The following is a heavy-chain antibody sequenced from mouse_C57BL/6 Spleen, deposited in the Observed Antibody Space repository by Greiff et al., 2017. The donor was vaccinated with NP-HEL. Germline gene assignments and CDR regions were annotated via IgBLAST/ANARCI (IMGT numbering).Heavy chain of an antibody. Sequence: VQGVESGAELARPGASVKLSCKASGYTFTSYGISWVKQRTGQGLEWIGEIYPRSGNTYYNEKFKGKATLTADKSSSTAYMELRSLTSEDSAVYFCARSDSRAWFAYWGQGTLVTVSA. J-gene: IGHJ3*01. V-gene: IGHV1-81*01. CDR3: ARSDSRAWFAY. CDR1: GYTFTSYG. CDR2: IYPRSGNT.